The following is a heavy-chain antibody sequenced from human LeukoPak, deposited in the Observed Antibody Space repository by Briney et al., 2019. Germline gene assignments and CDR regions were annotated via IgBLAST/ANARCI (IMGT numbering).Heavy chain of an antibody. J-gene: IGHJ4*02. V-gene: IGHV3-21*03. CDR3: TTGIGLYGSGSYYFDY. D-gene: IGHD3-10*01. CDR2: ISSSSGYI. CDR1: GFTFNSYS. Sequence: PGGSLRLSCAASGFTFNSYSMNWVRQTPGKGLEWVSSISSSSGYINYADSVKGRFTVSRDNAKNSLYLQMNSLKTEDTAVYYCTTGIGLYGSGSYYFDYWGQGTLVTVSS.